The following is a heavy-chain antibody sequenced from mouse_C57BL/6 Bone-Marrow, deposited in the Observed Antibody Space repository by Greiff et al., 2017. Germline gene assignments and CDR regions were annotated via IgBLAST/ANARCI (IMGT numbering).Heavy chain of an antibody. D-gene: IGHD1-1*01. CDR1: GFTFSSYA. J-gene: IGHJ3*01. CDR2: ISDGGSYT. V-gene: IGHV5-4*01. CDR3: AREGSNYYGSSPFAY. Sequence: EVKLMESGGGLVKPGGSLKLSCAASGFTFSSYAMSWVRQTPEKRLEWVATISDGGSYTYYPDNVKGRFTISRDNAKNNLYLQMSHLKSEDTAMYYCAREGSNYYGSSPFAYWGQGTLVTVSA.